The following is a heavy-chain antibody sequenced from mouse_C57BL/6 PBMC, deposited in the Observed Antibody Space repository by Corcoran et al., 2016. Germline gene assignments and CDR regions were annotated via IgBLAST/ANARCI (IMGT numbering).Heavy chain of an antibody. CDR3: ARQQIYYGNPYAMDY. Sequence: QIQLQLSGPELVKPGASVKISCKASGYTFTDYYINWVKQRPGQGLEWLGWIYPGSGNTKYNEKFKGKATLTVDTSSSTAYMQLSSLTSEDSAVYFCARQQIYYGNPYAMDYWGQGTAVTVSS. V-gene: IGHV1-84*01. CDR1: GYTFTDYY. J-gene: IGHJ4*01. CDR2: IYPGSGNT. D-gene: IGHD2-1*01.